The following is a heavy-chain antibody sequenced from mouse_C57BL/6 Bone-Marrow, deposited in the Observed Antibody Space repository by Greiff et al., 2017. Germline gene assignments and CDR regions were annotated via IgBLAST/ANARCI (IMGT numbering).Heavy chain of an antibody. CDR3: AKKGLLRHYAMDY. CDR2: IWRGGST. V-gene: IGHV2-5*01. Sequence: VQLQQSGPGLVQPSQSLSITCTVSGFSLTSYGVHWVRQSPGKGLEWLGVIWRGGSTDYNAAFMSRLNITKDNSKSQVFFKMNSLQAGDTAIYYCAKKGLLRHYAMDYWGQGTSVTVSS. D-gene: IGHD1-2*01. J-gene: IGHJ4*01. CDR1: GFSLTSYG.